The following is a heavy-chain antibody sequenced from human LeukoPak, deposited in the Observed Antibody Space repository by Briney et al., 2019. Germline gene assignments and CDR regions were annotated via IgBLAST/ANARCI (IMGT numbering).Heavy chain of an antibody. CDR2: ISGSGGST. Sequence: PGGSLRLSCAASGFTFSSYAMSWVRQAPGKGLEWVSAISGSGGSTYYADSVKGRFTISRDNSKNTLYLQMNSLRAEDTAVYYCATSGQQLVRLRKAYWGQGTLVTVSS. CDR3: ATSGQQLVRLRKAY. CDR1: GFTFSSYA. D-gene: IGHD6-13*01. V-gene: IGHV3-23*01. J-gene: IGHJ4*02.